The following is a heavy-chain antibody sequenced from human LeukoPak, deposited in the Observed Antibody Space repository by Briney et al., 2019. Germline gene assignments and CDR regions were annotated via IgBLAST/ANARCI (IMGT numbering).Heavy chain of an antibody. CDR1: GFTFRSYE. Sequence: GGSLTLSCEDSGFTFRSYEMNWVRQAPGKGLEWIAYLSSSGSAFSYADSVKGRFTIARDNAKNSVYLEMNSLRAEDTAAYYCARGIQLWSNWFDPWGQGTLVTVSS. V-gene: IGHV3-48*03. D-gene: IGHD5-18*01. J-gene: IGHJ5*02. CDR3: ARGIQLWSNWFDP. CDR2: LSSSGSAF.